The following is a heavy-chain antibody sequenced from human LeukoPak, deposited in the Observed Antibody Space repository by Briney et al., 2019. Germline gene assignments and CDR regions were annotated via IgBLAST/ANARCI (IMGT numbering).Heavy chain of an antibody. CDR1: GGSISSYY. CDR3: ASAVVYTSYYGMDV. V-gene: IGHV4-59*01. D-gene: IGHD6-13*01. Sequence: SETLSLTCTVSGGSISSYYWSWIRQPPGKGLEWIGHIHYSGSTNYNPSLKSRVTMSIDTSKNQFSLKLGSVTAADTAVYYCASAVVYTSYYGMDVWGQGTTVTVPS. CDR2: IHYSGST. J-gene: IGHJ6*02.